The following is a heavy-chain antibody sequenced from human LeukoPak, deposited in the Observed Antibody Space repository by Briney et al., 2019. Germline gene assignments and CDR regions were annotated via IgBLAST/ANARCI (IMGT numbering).Heavy chain of an antibody. CDR3: ARARTGYASAVFDY. D-gene: IGHD2-15*01. CDR1: GFTFNNYA. V-gene: IGHV3-53*01. CDR2: VYTAGNT. J-gene: IGHJ4*02. Sequence: GGSLRLSCAAFGFTFNNYAMNWVRQAPGKGLEWVSVVYTAGNTYYADSVKGRFTISRDISQNTLSLQMSSLRAEDTAVYYCARARTGYASAVFDYWGQGTLVTVSS.